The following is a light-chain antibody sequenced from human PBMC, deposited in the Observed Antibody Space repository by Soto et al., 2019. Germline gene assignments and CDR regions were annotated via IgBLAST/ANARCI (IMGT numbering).Light chain of an antibody. CDR3: QQYGSSPLIS. Sequence: VLTQSPGTLSFSPGESATLSCRASQTVSITYLTWYQQKPGQAPRLLIFGASKRATGIPDRFSGSGSGRDFTFTISGLEPEDFAVYYCQQYGSSPLISFGQGTRLEIK. CDR2: GAS. CDR1: QTVSITY. V-gene: IGKV3-20*01. J-gene: IGKJ5*01.